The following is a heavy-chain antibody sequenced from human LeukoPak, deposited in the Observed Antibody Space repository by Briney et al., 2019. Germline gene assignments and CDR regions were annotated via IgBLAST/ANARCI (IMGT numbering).Heavy chain of an antibody. CDR3: ARDPYSGTYGNTYYYYMDV. CDR2: ITSSSTYT. CDR1: GFTFSSYW. V-gene: IGHV3-21*01. J-gene: IGHJ6*03. Sequence: GGSLRLSCAASGFTFSSYWMNWVRQAPGKGLEWVSSITSSSTYTFYADSVKGRFTISRDNARNSLFLQMNSLRAEDTAVYYCARDPYSGTYGNTYYYYMDVWGKGTTVTISS. D-gene: IGHD1-26*01.